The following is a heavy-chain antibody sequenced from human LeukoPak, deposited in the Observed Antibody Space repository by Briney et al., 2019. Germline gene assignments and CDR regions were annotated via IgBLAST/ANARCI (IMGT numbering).Heavy chain of an antibody. J-gene: IGHJ6*02. CDR2: IDPSDSYT. CDR3: AVHTYYYDSSGYYPXSSMDV. Sequence: GEPLKISCKGSGYSFTSYWISWVRQMPGKGLEWMGRIDPSDSYTNYSPSFQGHVTISADKSISTAYLQWSSLKASDTAMYYCAVHTYYYDSSGYYPXSSMDVXGQXTXXXVSS. V-gene: IGHV5-10-1*01. CDR1: GYSFTSYW. D-gene: IGHD3-22*01.